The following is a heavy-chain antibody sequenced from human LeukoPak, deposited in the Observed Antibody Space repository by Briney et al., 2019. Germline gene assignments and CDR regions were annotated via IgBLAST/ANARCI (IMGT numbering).Heavy chain of an antibody. CDR1: GFIFSSYA. CDR2: VWSDGTRE. D-gene: IGHD6-13*01. Sequence: ARSLRLSCAAAGFIFSSYAMHWVRQAPGTGLEWVAVVWSDGTREYYIDSVKGRFTISRDNSKNTLYLQMNSLRAEDTAVYSCARGVAENGNPNYFDPWGRGTLVTVSS. J-gene: IGHJ5*02. CDR3: ARGVAENGNPNYFDP. V-gene: IGHV3-33*01.